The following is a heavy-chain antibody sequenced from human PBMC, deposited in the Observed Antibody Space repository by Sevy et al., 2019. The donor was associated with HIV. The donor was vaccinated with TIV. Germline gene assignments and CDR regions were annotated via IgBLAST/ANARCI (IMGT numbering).Heavy chain of an antibody. Sequence: GESLKISCMASGYSFSSHWIGWVRQKPGKGLEWAGIIYPSDSETTYSPSFQGQVTISADKSINTAYLQWSSLKASDSAMYYCARQKRSADFLDYWGQGTLVTVSS. CDR3: ARQKRSADFLDY. CDR2: IYPSDSET. D-gene: IGHD2-21*02. CDR1: GYSFSSHW. J-gene: IGHJ4*02. V-gene: IGHV5-51*01.